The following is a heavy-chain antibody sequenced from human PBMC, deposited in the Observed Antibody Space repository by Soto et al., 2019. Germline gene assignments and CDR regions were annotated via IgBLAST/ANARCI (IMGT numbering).Heavy chain of an antibody. CDR2: ISSSSSYI. Sequence: EVQLVESGGGLVKPGGSLRLSCAASGFAFSSYSMNWVRQAPGKGLEWVSSISSSSSYIYYADSVKGRFTISRDNAKNSLYLQMNRLRAEDTAVYYCARDNDSSGYYSNYYSYGMDVWGQGTTVTVSS. D-gene: IGHD3-22*01. J-gene: IGHJ6*02. CDR1: GFAFSSYS. V-gene: IGHV3-21*01. CDR3: ARDNDSSGYYSNYYSYGMDV.